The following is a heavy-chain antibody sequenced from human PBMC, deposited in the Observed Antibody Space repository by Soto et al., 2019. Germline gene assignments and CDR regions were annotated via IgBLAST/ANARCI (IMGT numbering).Heavy chain of an antibody. V-gene: IGHV1-69*01. CDR2: IIPLFGTT. D-gene: IGHD6-13*01. Sequence: QGQLVQSGYEVKMPGSSVKVSGKTSGGTFSRHAINWVRQAPGQGLEWMGGIIPLFGTTNYAQKFKGRVTISADESTSTAYMELSSVTSEDAAVYYCARAAIHGSSWYFWFDPWGQCTLVTVSS. CDR1: GGTFSRHA. J-gene: IGHJ5*02. CDR3: ARAAIHGSSWYFWFDP.